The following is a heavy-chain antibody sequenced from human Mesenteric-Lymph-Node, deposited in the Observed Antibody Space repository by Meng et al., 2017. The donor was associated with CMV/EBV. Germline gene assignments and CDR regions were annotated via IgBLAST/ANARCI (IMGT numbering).Heavy chain of an antibody. J-gene: IGHJ6*02. Sequence: GESLKISCAASGFTVSSNYMSWVRQAPGKGLEWVSVIYSGGSTYYADSVKGRFTISRDNSYNTLFLQMNSLRAEDTAVYYCAGESGVPNGMDVWGQGTTVTVSS. D-gene: IGHD2-2*01. V-gene: IGHV3-53*01. CDR1: GFTVSSNY. CDR2: IYSGGST. CDR3: AGESGVPNGMDV.